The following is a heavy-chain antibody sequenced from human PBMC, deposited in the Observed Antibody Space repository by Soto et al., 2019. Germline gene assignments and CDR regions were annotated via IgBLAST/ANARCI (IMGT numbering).Heavy chain of an antibody. J-gene: IGHJ4*02. CDR3: ARHLYSGESSGYYGY. CDR1: DGSISRSTFY. D-gene: IGHD3-22*01. CDR2: VHYTGST. Sequence: QLQLQESGPGLVKPSETLSLTCTVSDGSISRSTFYWGWIRQPPGKGLEWSGSVHYTGSTYYNPSRESRATMSVDSSKNHLSLKVSSVTAADTAVYYRARHLYSGESSGYYGYWGQGALVTVSS. V-gene: IGHV4-39*01.